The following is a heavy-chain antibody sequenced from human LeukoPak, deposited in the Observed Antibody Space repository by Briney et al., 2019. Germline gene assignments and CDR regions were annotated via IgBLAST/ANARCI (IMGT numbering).Heavy chain of an antibody. Sequence: PSETLSLTCGVSGGSISSSSYYWGWIRQPPGKGLEWIASIYYSRSTYYNPSLKSRVTISVDTSKNQFSLKLSSVTAADTAVYYCARTPYYDYVRGSYRYELYYFDYWGQGTLVTVFS. CDR2: IYYSRST. J-gene: IGHJ4*02. D-gene: IGHD3-16*02. CDR1: GGSISSSSYY. CDR3: ARTPYYDYVRGSYRYELYYFDY. V-gene: IGHV4-39*01.